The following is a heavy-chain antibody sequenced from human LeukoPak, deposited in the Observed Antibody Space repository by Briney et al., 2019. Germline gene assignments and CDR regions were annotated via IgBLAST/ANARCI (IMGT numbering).Heavy chain of an antibody. V-gene: IGHV3-23*01. J-gene: IGHJ4*02. D-gene: IGHD1-26*01. CDR2: ISNSGGST. CDR3: AKDRNSGNYYQTGDFHY. Sequence: GGSLRLSCAASGFTFSSYGMSWVRQAPGKGLEWVSGISNSGGSTYYADSVKGRFTISRDNSKNTLYLQMNSLRAEDTALYYCAKDRNSGNYYQTGDFHYWGQGTLVTVSS. CDR1: GFTFSSYG.